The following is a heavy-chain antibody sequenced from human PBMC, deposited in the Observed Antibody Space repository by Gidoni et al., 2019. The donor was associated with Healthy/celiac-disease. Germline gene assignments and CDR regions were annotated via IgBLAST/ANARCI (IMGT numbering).Heavy chain of an antibody. V-gene: IGHV4-34*01. Sequence: QVQLQQWGAGLLTPSEPLSLTCAVYGWSFRGYYWSWIRQPPGKGLEWIGEINHSGSTNYNPSLKSRVTISVDTSKNQFSLKLSSVTAADTAVYYCARGRRQLVLPHRFDYWGQGTLVTVSS. J-gene: IGHJ4*02. CDR2: INHSGST. D-gene: IGHD6-6*01. CDR3: ARGRRQLVLPHRFDY. CDR1: GWSFRGYY.